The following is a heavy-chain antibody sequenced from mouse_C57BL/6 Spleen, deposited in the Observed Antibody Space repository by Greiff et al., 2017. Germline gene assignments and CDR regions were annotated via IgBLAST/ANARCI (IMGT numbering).Heavy chain of an antibody. CDR3: TREDSSGYYFDY. D-gene: IGHD3-2*02. J-gene: IGHJ2*01. V-gene: IGHV1-15*01. CDR2: IDPETGGT. Sequence: QVQLQQSGAELVRPGASVTLSCKASGYTFTDYEMHWVKQTPVHGLEWIGAIDPETGGTAYKQKFKGKAILTADKSSSTAYMELRSLTSEDSAVYYCTREDSSGYYFDYWGQGTTLTGSS. CDR1: GYTFTDYE.